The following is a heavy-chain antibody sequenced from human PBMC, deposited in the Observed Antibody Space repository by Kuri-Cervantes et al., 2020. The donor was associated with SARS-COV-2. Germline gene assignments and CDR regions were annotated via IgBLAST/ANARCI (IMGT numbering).Heavy chain of an antibody. V-gene: IGHV1-69*06. J-gene: IGHJ5*02. Sequence: SVKVSCKAAGGSFSTYAISWVRQAPGQGLEWMGGVFPIFGTSNYAQKFQGRVTITADKSTSTAYMELSSLRSEDTAVYYCARYPLRKDSWFDPWGQGTLVTVSS. CDR1: GGSFSTYA. D-gene: IGHD2-15*01. CDR2: VFPIFGTS. CDR3: ARYPLRKDSWFDP.